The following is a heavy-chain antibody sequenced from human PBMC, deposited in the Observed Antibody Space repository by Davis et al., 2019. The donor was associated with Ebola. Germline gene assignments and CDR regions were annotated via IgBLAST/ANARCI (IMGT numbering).Heavy chain of an antibody. Sequence: AASVKVSSKASGGTFSSYAISWVRQAPGQGLEWMGGIIPIFGTANYAQKFQGRVTITADESTSTAYMELSSLRSEDTAVYYCARDSPLAGTQYFDYWGQGTLVTVSS. CDR1: GGTFSSYA. D-gene: IGHD1-1*01. CDR2: IIPIFGTA. V-gene: IGHV1-69*13. J-gene: IGHJ4*02. CDR3: ARDSPLAGTQYFDY.